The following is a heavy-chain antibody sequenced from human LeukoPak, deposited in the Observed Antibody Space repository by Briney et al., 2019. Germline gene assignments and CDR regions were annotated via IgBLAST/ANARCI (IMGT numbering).Heavy chain of an antibody. CDR1: GYTFTNYD. Sequence: ASVTVSCKASGYTFTNYDINWVRQATGQGLEWMGWMNPNSSNTHYAHKFQGRVTITRNTSISTAYIELSSLRSDDTAVYYCARVWNDGLGYYFDYWGQGTLVTVSS. CDR3: ARVWNDGLGYYFDY. V-gene: IGHV1-8*01. J-gene: IGHJ4*02. D-gene: IGHD1-1*01. CDR2: MNPNSSNT.